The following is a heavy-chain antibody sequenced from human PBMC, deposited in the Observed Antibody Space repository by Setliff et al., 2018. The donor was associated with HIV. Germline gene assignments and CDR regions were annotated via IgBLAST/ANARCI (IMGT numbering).Heavy chain of an antibody. J-gene: IGHJ6*03. CDR3: ASLDGSESPYIYYYYMDV. V-gene: IGHV4-39*01. D-gene: IGHD3-10*01. Sequence: SETLSLTCTVSGGSISTSRYYWGWVRQPPGKGLEVIGSINYRGNTYYNPSLKSRTAISVDTSKNQISLKLSSVTAADTAVYYCASLDGSESPYIYYYYMDVWGKGTAVTVSS. CDR2: INYRGNT. CDR1: GGSISTSRYY.